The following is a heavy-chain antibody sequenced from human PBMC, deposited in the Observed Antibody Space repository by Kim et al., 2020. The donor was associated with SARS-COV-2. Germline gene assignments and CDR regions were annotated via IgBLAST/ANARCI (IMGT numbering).Heavy chain of an antibody. CDR1: GGTFSSYA. CDR3: ASNGVYYYDSSGYYYYYYGMDV. CDR2: IIPIFGTA. V-gene: IGHV1-69*13. D-gene: IGHD3-22*01. Sequence: SVKVSCKASGGTFSSYAISWVRQAPGQGLEWMGGIIPIFGTANYAQKFQGRVTITADESTSTAYMELSSLRSEDTAVYYCASNGVYYYDSSGYYYYYYGMDVWGQGTTVTVSS. J-gene: IGHJ6*02.